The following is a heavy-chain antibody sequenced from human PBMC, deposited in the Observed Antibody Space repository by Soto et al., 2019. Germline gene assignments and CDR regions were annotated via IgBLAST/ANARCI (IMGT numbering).Heavy chain of an antibody. V-gene: IGHV1-18*01. J-gene: IGHJ6*02. CDR3: ARGSVGYYYYFGLDV. Sequence: QVQLVQSGAEEKKPGASVKVSCRASGYTFTSYGISWVRQAPGQGLESMGWISAYNGNTNYAQKLQGRVTMTTDTSTSTAYLELRSLRSDDTAVYFCARGSVGYYYYFGLDVWGQGTTVTVSS. CDR1: GYTFTSYG. CDR2: ISAYNGNT.